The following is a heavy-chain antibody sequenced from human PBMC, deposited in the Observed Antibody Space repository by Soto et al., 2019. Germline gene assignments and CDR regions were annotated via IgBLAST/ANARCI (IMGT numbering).Heavy chain of an antibody. Sequence: QVQLVQSGAEVKKPGASVKVSCKASGYTFTSYYMHWVRQAPGQGLEWMGIINPSGGSTSYAQKFQGRVTMTRDTSKSTVYMELSSLRSEDTAVYYCARASRSSGYYDAFDIWGQGTMVTVSS. CDR2: INPSGGST. J-gene: IGHJ3*02. CDR1: GYTFTSYY. V-gene: IGHV1-46*01. CDR3: ARASRSSGYYDAFDI. D-gene: IGHD3-22*01.